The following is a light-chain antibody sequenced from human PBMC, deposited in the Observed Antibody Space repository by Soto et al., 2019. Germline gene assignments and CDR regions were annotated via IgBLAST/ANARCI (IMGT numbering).Light chain of an antibody. J-gene: IGLJ3*02. CDR3: QSYDSSLSGWV. V-gene: IGLV1-40*01. CDR1: SSNIGAGYD. CDR2: GNS. Sequence: QPVLTQPPSVSGAPGQMVTISCTESSSNIGAGYDVHWYQQLPGTAPKLLIYGNSNRPSGVPDRFSGSKSGTSASLAITGLQAEDEADYYCQSYDSSLSGWVFGGGTQLTVL.